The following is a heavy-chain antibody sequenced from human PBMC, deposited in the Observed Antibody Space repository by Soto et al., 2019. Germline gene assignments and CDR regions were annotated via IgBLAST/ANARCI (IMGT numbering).Heavy chain of an antibody. D-gene: IGHD3-3*01. CDR2: ISAYNGNT. J-gene: IGHJ4*02. Sequence: GASVKVSCKASGYTFTSYGISWVRQAPGQGLEWMGWISAYNGNTNYAQKLQGRVTMTTDTSTSTAYMELRSLRSDDTAVYYCAGDASIGGGLRDFAYGGQGPLVPVPP. CDR3: AGDASIGGGLRDFAY. CDR1: GYTFTSYG. V-gene: IGHV1-18*01.